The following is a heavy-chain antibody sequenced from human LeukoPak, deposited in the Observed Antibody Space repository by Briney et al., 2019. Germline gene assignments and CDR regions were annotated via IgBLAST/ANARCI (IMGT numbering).Heavy chain of an antibody. V-gene: IGHV4-59*08. J-gene: IGHJ5*02. CDR2: IYYSGST. CDR3: ASTGSSSNWYFDP. CDR1: GGSIGSSY. D-gene: IGHD6-13*01. Sequence: SETLSLTCTVSGGSIGSSYWSWIRQTPGKGLEWIGYIYYSGSTNYKPSLKSRGTISVDTSKNKLSLRLTSVTAADTAVYYFASTGSSSNWYFDPWGQGTLVTVSS.